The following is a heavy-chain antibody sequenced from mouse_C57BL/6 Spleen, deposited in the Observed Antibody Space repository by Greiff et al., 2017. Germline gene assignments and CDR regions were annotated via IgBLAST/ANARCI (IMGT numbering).Heavy chain of an antibody. Sequence: EVHLVESGGGLVKPGGSLQLSCAASGFTFSDYGMHWVRQAPEKGLEWVAYISSGSSTIYYADTVKGRFTISRGNAKNTLFLQMTSLRSEDTAMYYCARGTGSMDYWGQGTSVTVSS. J-gene: IGHJ4*01. CDR3: ARGTGSMDY. CDR1: GFTFSDYG. CDR2: ISSGSSTI. V-gene: IGHV5-17*01. D-gene: IGHD1-1*01.